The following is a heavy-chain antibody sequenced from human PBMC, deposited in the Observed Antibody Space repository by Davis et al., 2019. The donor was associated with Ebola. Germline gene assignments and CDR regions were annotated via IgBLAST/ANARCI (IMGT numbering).Heavy chain of an antibody. CDR2: ISYDGSNK. V-gene: IGHV3-30-3*01. J-gene: IGHJ6*02. CDR1: GFTFSSYW. Sequence: GGSLRLSCAASGFTFSSYWMSWVRQAPGKGLEWVAVISYDGSNKYYADSVKGRFTISRDNSKNTLYLQMNSLRAEDTAVYYCASSSWYAGDYYGMDVWGQGTTVTVSS. CDR3: ASSSWYAGDYYGMDV. D-gene: IGHD6-13*01.